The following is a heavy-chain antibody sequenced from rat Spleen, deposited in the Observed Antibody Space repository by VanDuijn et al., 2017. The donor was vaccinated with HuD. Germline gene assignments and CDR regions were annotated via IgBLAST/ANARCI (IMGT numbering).Heavy chain of an antibody. Sequence: EVQLVESGGCLVQPGRALKLSCAASGFTFSDYVMAWVRQAPTKGLEWVATISSDGGRNFYRDSVKGRFTISRDNAQSTLYLQMDSLRSEDTATYYCARAGYLRDWYFDFWGPGTMVTVSS. CDR1: GFTFSDYV. J-gene: IGHJ1*01. D-gene: IGHD2-2*01. V-gene: IGHV5-29*01. CDR3: ARAGYLRDWYFDF. CDR2: ISSDGGRN.